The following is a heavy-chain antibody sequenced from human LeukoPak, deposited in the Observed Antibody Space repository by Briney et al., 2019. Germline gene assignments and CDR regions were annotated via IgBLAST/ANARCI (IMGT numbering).Heavy chain of an antibody. CDR1: GYTFTGYY. CDR3: ARSDYGGNSRY. D-gene: IGHD4-23*01. J-gene: IGHJ4*02. Sequence: GASVKVSCKASGYTFTGYYMHWVRQAPGQGLEWMGWINPNSGGTNYAQKFQGRVTMTRDTSISTAYMELSSLRSEDTAVYYCARSDYGGNSRYWGQGTLVTVSS. V-gene: IGHV1-2*02. CDR2: INPNSGGT.